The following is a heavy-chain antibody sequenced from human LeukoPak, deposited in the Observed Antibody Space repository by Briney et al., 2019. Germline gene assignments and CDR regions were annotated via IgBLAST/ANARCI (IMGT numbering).Heavy chain of an antibody. D-gene: IGHD6-19*01. CDR3: ARRIVGERAVAGTETDWFDP. CDR1: GGSISSSSYY. J-gene: IGHJ5*02. CDR2: IYYSGST. Sequence: TSSETLSLTCTVSGGSISSSSYYWGWIRQPPEKGLEWIGSIYYSGSTYYNPSLKSRVTISVDTSKNQFSLKLSSVTAADTAVYYCARRIVGERAVAGTETDWFDPWGQGTLVTVSS. V-gene: IGHV4-39*01.